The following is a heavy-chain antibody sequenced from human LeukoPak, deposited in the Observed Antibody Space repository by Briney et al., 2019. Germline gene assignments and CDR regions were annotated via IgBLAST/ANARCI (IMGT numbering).Heavy chain of an antibody. Sequence: GGSLRLSCAASGFTFSSYWMHWVRQAPGKGLVWVSRINSDGSSTSYADSVKGRFTISRDSAKNTLYLQMNSLRAEDTAVYYCARAGVGYYDSSGYYFGYWGQGTLVTISS. CDR3: ARAGVGYYDSSGYYFGY. CDR2: INSDGSST. D-gene: IGHD3-22*01. J-gene: IGHJ4*02. CDR1: GFTFSSYW. V-gene: IGHV3-74*01.